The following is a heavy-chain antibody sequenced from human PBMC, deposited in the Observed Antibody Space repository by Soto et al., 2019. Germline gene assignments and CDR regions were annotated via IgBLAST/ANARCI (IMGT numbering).Heavy chain of an antibody. Sequence: EVQLVESGGGLVQPGGSLRLSCAASGFAFSSEWMHWVRQAPGKGLVWVSRIDPYDTGITYADSVKCRFTISRDNAKNTLYLQMNSLRAEDTAVYYCTSDTFGARDSWGQGTLVTVSS. J-gene: IGHJ4*02. CDR3: TSDTFGARDS. CDR1: GFAFSSEW. CDR2: IDPYDTGI. D-gene: IGHD3-10*01. V-gene: IGHV3-74*01.